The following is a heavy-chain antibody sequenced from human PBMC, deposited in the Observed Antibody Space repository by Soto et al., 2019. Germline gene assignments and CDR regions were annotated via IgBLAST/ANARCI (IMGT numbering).Heavy chain of an antibody. J-gene: IGHJ3*01. CDR2: IVPDGRNQ. CDR3: ARGPTHGAFDL. V-gene: IGHV3-30-3*01. Sequence: QVQLVEFGGGVVQPGRSLRLSCVASGSPFDVHWVRQAPGKGPEWVAHIVPDGRNQYWADSAKGRFTGSRDNAKNTVYLQMNRLRTEDTAVYYCARGPTHGAFDLWGQGTMVTVSS. CDR1: GSPFD.